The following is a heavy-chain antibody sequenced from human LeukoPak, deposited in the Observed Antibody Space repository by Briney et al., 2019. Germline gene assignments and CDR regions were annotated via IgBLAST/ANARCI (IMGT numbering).Heavy chain of an antibody. Sequence: PGGSLRLSCAASGFRFSNYCMTWVRQAPGKGLECVANIKTDGSAKYYPDSVKGRFTVSRDNAKNSSYLQMNNMRVEDTAIYYCTKDFNHDSSGWGQGTLVTVSS. CDR1: GFRFSNYC. V-gene: IGHV3-7*01. J-gene: IGHJ4*02. CDR2: IKTDGSAK. CDR3: TKDFNHDSSG. D-gene: IGHD3-22*01.